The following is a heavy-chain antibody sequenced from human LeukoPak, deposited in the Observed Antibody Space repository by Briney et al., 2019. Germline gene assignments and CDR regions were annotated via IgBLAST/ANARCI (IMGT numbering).Heavy chain of an antibody. CDR1: GYRFTDYY. CDR2: INPNSGGA. Sequence: ASVKVSCKASGYRFTDYYMHWVRQAPGQGLEWMGWINPNSGGANYAQNFQGRVTMSRDTSITTAYMELSRLISDDTAVYYCARDYYYDSSGYRYYYGMDVWGQGTTVTVSS. CDR3: ARDYYYDSSGYRYYYGMDV. D-gene: IGHD3-22*01. J-gene: IGHJ6*02. V-gene: IGHV1-2*02.